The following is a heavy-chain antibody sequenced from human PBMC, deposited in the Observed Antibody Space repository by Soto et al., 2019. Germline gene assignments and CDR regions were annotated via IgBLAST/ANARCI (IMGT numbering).Heavy chain of an antibody. CDR2: IWFDGSNK. CDR1: GFAFSSYG. D-gene: IGHD3-10*01. Sequence: GGSLRLSCAASGFAFSSYGMHWVRQPPGKGLEWVAVIWFDGSNKNYADSVKGRFTISRDNSKNTLYLQMKSLRAEDTAVYYCATDRDSSGYVVDYWGQGTLVTVSS. J-gene: IGHJ4*02. V-gene: IGHV3-33*01. CDR3: ATDRDSSGYVVDY.